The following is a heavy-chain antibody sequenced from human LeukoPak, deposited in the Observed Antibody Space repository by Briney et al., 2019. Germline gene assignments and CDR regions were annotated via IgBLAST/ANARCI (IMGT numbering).Heavy chain of an antibody. Sequence: ASVKVSCKASGYTFTSYDINWVRQATGQGLEWMGWMNPNSGNTGYAQKFQGRVTMTRNTSISTAYMELSSLRSEDTAVYYCARGLGSSYDSSGFYRWPARAFDPWGQGTLVTVSS. J-gene: IGHJ5*02. D-gene: IGHD3-22*01. CDR1: GYTFTSYD. CDR2: MNPNSGNT. V-gene: IGHV1-8*01. CDR3: ARGLGSSYDSSGFYRWPARAFDP.